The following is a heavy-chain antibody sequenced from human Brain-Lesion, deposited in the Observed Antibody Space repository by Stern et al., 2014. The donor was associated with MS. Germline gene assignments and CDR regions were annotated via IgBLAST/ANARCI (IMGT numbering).Heavy chain of an antibody. CDR2: MNPYSGNT. J-gene: IGHJ4*02. D-gene: IGHD2-2*01. CDR1: GYTFSSYD. V-gene: IGHV1-8*01. Sequence: VQLADSGAEVKKPGASVKVSCKASGYTFSSYDITWVRQASGHGLEWMGWMNPYSGNTGYAQKFKGRVSMTSDPSISTVYMELTSLTSDDTAVYFCARAVRNQLLSEYWGQGTLVTVSS. CDR3: ARAVRNQLLSEY.